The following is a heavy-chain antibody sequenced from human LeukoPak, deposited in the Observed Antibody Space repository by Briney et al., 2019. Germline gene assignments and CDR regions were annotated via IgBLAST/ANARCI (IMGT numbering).Heavy chain of an antibody. CDR3: ARLGDYCSSTSCYASVDY. V-gene: IGHV3-21*01. J-gene: IGHJ4*02. Sequence: GGSLRLSCAASGFTFSSYSMNWVRQAPGKGLEWVSSISSSSSYIYYADSVKGRFTISRDNAKNSLYLQMNSLRAEDTAVYYCARLGDYCSSTSCYASVDYWGQGTPVTVSS. CDR2: ISSSSSYI. D-gene: IGHD2-2*01. CDR1: GFTFSSYS.